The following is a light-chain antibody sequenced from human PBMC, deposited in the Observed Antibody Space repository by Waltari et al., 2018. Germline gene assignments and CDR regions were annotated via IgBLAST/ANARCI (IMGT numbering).Light chain of an antibody. J-gene: IGLJ2*01. CDR3: QVLDTSSDVVV. Sequence: YELTQPPSVSVAPGQTARITCGGNNIGSKSVRWYQQKSGQAPGLVVYGDSDRPSGIPERLSGSNSGNTATLTISRVEAGDEADYYCQVLDTSSDVVVFGGGTKLTVL. CDR1: NIGSKS. V-gene: IGLV3-21*02. CDR2: GDS.